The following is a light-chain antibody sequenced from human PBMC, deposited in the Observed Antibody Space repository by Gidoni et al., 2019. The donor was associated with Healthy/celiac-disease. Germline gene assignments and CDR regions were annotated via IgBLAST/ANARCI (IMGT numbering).Light chain of an antibody. Sequence: DIQMTQSPSSLSASVGDRVTLTCRASQSISSYLNWYQQKPGKAPKLLIYAASSLQSGVPSRFSGSGSGTDFTLTISSLQPEDFATYYFQQSYSTLWTFXQXTKVEIK. J-gene: IGKJ1*01. CDR1: QSISSY. CDR2: AAS. V-gene: IGKV1-39*01. CDR3: QQSYSTLWT.